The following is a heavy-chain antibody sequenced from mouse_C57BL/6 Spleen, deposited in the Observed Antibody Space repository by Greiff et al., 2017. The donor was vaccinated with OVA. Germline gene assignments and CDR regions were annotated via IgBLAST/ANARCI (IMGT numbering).Heavy chain of an antibody. Sequence: DVKLVESGGGLVQPKGSLKLSCAASGFSFHTYAMNWVRQAPGKGLEWVARLRSKSNNYATYYADSVKDRFTISRDDSESMLYLEMNNLKTEDTAMYYCVRHRSSPSYWYFDVWGTGTTVTVAS. V-gene: IGHV10-1*01. CDR2: LRSKSNNYAT. CDR1: GFSFHTYA. J-gene: IGHJ1*03. D-gene: IGHD1-1*01. CDR3: VRHRSSPSYWYFDV.